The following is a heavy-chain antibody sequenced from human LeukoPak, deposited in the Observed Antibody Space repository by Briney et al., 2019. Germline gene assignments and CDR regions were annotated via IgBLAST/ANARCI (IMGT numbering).Heavy chain of an antibody. V-gene: IGHV3-7*01. CDR3: AATESSGMDV. Sequence: SGGSLRLSCAASGFTFKTHAMSWVRQAPGKGLEWVANIKQDGSEKYYVDSVKGRFTISRDNAKNSLYLQMNSLRAEDTAVYYCAATESSGMDVWGQGATVTVSS. CDR2: IKQDGSEK. J-gene: IGHJ6*02. CDR1: GFTFKTHA. D-gene: IGHD4-11*01.